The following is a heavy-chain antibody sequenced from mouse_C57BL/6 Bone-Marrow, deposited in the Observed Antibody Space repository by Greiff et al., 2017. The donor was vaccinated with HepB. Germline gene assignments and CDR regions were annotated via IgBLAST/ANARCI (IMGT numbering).Heavy chain of an antibody. Sequence: EVKLQESGPGLVKPSQSLSLTCSVTGYSITSGYYWNWIRQFPGNKLEWMGYISYDGSNNYNPSLKNRISITRDTSKNQFFLKLNSVTTEDTATYYCARFITTVAMDYWGQGTSVTVSS. V-gene: IGHV3-6*01. CDR1: GYSITSGYY. CDR3: ARFITTVAMDY. J-gene: IGHJ4*01. D-gene: IGHD1-1*01. CDR2: ISYDGSN.